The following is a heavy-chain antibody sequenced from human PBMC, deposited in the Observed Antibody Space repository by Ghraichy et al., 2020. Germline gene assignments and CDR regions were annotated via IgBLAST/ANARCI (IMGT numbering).Heavy chain of an antibody. CDR2: LSSNGNST. J-gene: IGHJ4*02. CDR3: VKEKFTSGWFFDY. Sequence: GGSLRLSCSASGFSFGSYSMHWVRQAPGKGLQYVSTLSSNGNSTYYVDSVKGRFTISRDISKNTLYLQMSSLRAEDTAIYYCVKEKFTSGWFFDYWGQGTVVPVSS. CDR1: GFSFGSYS. D-gene: IGHD6-13*01. V-gene: IGHV3-64D*06.